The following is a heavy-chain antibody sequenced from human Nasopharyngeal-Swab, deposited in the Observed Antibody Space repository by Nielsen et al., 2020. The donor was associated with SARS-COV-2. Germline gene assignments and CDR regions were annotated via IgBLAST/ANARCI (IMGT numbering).Heavy chain of an antibody. CDR3: AIYHRITGTVN. CDR2: INPSGGST. J-gene: IGHJ4*02. Sequence: ASVKVSCKASGYTSTSYYMHWVRQAPGQGLEWMGIINPSGGSTSYAQKFQGRVTMTRDTSTSTVYMELSSLRSEDTAVYYCAIYHRITGTVNWGQGTLVTVSS. D-gene: IGHD1-7*01. V-gene: IGHV1-46*01. CDR1: GYTSTSYY.